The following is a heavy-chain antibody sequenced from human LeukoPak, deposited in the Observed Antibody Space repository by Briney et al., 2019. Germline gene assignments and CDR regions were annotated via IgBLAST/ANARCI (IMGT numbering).Heavy chain of an antibody. CDR1: GGTFSSYA. J-gene: IGHJ1*01. D-gene: IGHD3-22*01. CDR3: ARVSRYYYDSSGCLRH. Sequence: GSSVKVSCKASGGTFSSYAISWVRQAPGQGLEWMGGIIPIFGTANYAQKFQGRVTITADESTSTAYMELSSLRSEDTAVYYCARVSRYYYDSSGCLRHWGQGTLVTVSS. V-gene: IGHV1-69*01. CDR2: IIPIFGTA.